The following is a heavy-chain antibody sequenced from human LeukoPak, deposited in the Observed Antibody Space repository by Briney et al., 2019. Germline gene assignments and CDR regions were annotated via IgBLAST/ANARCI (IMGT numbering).Heavy chain of an antibody. CDR3: ARDLSPELLWFGELLSGFDY. CDR1: GYTFTSYG. J-gene: IGHJ4*02. CDR2: ISTYNGNT. V-gene: IGHV1-18*01. Sequence: ASVKVSCKAPGYTFTSYGISSVRQARGQGLEWMGWISTYNGNTNYAQKLQGRVTMTTDTSTSTAYMELRSLRSDDTAVYYCARDLSPELLWFGELLSGFDYWGQGTLVTVSS. D-gene: IGHD3-10*01.